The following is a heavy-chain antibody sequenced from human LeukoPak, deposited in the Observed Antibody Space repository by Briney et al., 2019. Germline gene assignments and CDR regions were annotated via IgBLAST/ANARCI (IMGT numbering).Heavy chain of an antibody. J-gene: IGHJ4*02. Sequence: ASVKVSCKVSGYTLTELSMHWVRQAPGKGLEWMGGFDPEDGETIYAQKFQGRVTMTEDTSTDTAYMELSSPRSEDTAVYYCATVSLNSGSYPDWGQGTLVTVSS. CDR3: ATVSLNSGSYPD. CDR2: FDPEDGET. V-gene: IGHV1-24*01. D-gene: IGHD1-26*01. CDR1: GYTLTELS.